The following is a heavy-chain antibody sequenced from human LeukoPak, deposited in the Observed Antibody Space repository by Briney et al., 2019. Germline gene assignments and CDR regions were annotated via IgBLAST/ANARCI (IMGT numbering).Heavy chain of an antibody. D-gene: IGHD6-19*01. J-gene: IGHJ4*02. CDR2: IYHSGSA. CDR1: GGSISSGGYS. CDR3: ARGLGAVAGNYYFDY. V-gene: IGHV4-30-2*01. Sequence: SETLSLTCAVSGGSISSGGYSWSWIRQPPGKGLEWIGYIYHSGSAYYNPSLKSRVTISVDRSKNQFSLKLSSETAADTAVYYCARGLGAVAGNYYFDYWGQGTLVTVSS.